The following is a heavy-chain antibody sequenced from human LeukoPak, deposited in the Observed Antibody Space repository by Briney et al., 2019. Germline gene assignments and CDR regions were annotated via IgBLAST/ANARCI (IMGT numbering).Heavy chain of an antibody. CDR3: AVAADGGVDY. D-gene: IGHD6-19*01. V-gene: IGHV1-46*01. Sequence: ASVKVSCTASGYTFTNYYMHWVRQAPGQGLEWMGIINPSGGSTTYAQRFQGRVTMTRDTSTSTVYMELSSLRSEDTAVYYCAVAADGGVDYWGQGTLVTVSS. CDR2: INPSGGST. CDR1: GYTFTNYY. J-gene: IGHJ4*02.